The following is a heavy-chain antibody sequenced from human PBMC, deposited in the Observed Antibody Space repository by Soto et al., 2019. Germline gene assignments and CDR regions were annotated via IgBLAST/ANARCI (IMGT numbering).Heavy chain of an antibody. CDR3: ARDGEQLDYYYYYGMDV. V-gene: IGHV1-3*01. Sequence: QVQLVQSGAEVKKPGASVKVSCKASGYTFTSYAMHWVRQAPGQRLEWMGWINAGNGNTKYSQKFQGRVTITRDTSASTAYMELSSLRSEDTAVDYCARDGEQLDYYYYYGMDVWGQGTTFTVSS. D-gene: IGHD6-6*01. J-gene: IGHJ6*02. CDR2: INAGNGNT. CDR1: GYTFTSYA.